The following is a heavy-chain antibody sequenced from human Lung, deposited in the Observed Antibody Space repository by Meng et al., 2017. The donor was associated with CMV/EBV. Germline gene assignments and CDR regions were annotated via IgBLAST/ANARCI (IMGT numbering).Heavy chain of an antibody. CDR1: GVTFRSSA. V-gene: IGHV1-69*05. CDR3: ARGLTIAVAGTKVGS. Sequence: SVXLSXNAPGVTFRSSAISWARQTRGQGLEWIGGFTPVFGPANYAQKFQGRVTITTDESTSTAYMELSSLRSEDTAIYYCARGLTIAVAGTKVGSWGQGTLVTVSS. CDR2: FTPVFGPA. J-gene: IGHJ4*02. D-gene: IGHD6-13*01.